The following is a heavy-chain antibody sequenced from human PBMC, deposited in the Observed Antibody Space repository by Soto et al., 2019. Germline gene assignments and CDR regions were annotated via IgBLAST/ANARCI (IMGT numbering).Heavy chain of an antibody. J-gene: IGHJ5*02. CDR1: GGSISSGGYY. V-gene: IGHV4-31*03. Sequence: QVQLQESGPGRVKPSQTLSLTCTVSGGSISSGGYYWSWIRQHPGKGLEWIGYIYYSGSTYYNPSLKSRVTISVDTSKNQFSLKLSSVTAADKAVYYCARAKKGIAAAENWFDPWGQGTLVTVSS. D-gene: IGHD6-13*01. CDR2: IYYSGST. CDR3: ARAKKGIAAAENWFDP.